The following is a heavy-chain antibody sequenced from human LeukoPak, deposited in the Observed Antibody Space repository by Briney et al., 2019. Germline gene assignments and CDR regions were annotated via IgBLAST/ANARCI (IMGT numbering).Heavy chain of an antibody. J-gene: IGHJ1*01. CDR2: INPSGGST. V-gene: IGHV1-46*01. Sequence: GASVKVSCKASGYTFTSYYMHWVRQAPGQGLEWMGIINPSGGSTSYAQKFQGRVTMTRDTSTSTVYMELSRLRSDDTAVYYCARPHQPLGVFGVVIMEYFQHWGQGTLVTVSS. D-gene: IGHD3-3*01. CDR3: ARPHQPLGVFGVVIMEYFQH. CDR1: GYTFTSYY.